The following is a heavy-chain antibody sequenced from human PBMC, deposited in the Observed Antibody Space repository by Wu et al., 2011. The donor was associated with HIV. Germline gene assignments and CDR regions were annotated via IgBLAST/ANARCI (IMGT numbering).Heavy chain of an antibody. J-gene: IGHJ4*02. D-gene: IGHD2-2*01. CDR3: AREPSPMYQLPTDANYFDY. Sequence: QVQLVQSGAEAKKPGASVKVSCKASGYTFTSYGISWVRQAPGQGLEWMGIINPSGGSTSYAQKFQGRVTMTRDTSTSTAYMELRSLRSDDTAVYYCAREPSPMYQLPTDANYFDYWGQGTLVTVSS. CDR2: INPSGGST. V-gene: IGHV1-18*01. CDR1: GYTFTSYG.